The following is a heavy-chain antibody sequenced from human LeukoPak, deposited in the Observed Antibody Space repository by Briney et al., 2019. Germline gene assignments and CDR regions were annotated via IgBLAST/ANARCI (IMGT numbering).Heavy chain of an antibody. CDR1: GFTVSSNY. V-gene: IGHV3-53*01. CDR3: ARSYGDYAQAFDI. J-gene: IGHJ3*02. D-gene: IGHD4-17*01. CDR2: IYSGGST. Sequence: GALRLSCAASGFTVSSNYMSWVRQAPGKGLEWVSVIYSGGSTYYADSVKGRFTISRDNSKNTLYLQMNSLRAEDTAVYYCARSYGDYAQAFDIWGQGTMVTVSS.